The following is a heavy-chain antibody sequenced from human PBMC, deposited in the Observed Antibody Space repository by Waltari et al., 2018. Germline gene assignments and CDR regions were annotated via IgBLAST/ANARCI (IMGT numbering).Heavy chain of an antibody. CDR1: GGTFSSYA. Sequence: QVQLVQSGAEVKKPGSSVKVSCKASGGTFSSYAISWVRQAPGQGLAWMGRIIPIFGTANYEEEFQGRVTITADKSTSTAYMELSSLRSEDTAVYYCARGGATPRSLDYWGQGTLVTVSS. V-gene: IGHV1-69*08. CDR3: ARGGATPRSLDY. CDR2: IIPIFGTA. D-gene: IGHD5-12*01. J-gene: IGHJ4*02.